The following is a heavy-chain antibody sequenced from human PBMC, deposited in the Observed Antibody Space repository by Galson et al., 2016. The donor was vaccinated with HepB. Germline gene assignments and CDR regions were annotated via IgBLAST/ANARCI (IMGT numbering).Heavy chain of an antibody. D-gene: IGHD3-16*01. CDR2: ISSSSSTI. V-gene: IGHV3-48*03. J-gene: IGHJ4*02. CDR3: VRPHQGWGTTDY. CDR1: GFDFSTHE. Sequence: SLRLSCAASGFDFSTHEMNWVRQAPGKGLEWISYISSSSSTIYYAASVKGRFTISRDNAKNSLYLQMNSLRAEDTAVYFCVRPHQGWGTTDYWGPGTLVSVSS.